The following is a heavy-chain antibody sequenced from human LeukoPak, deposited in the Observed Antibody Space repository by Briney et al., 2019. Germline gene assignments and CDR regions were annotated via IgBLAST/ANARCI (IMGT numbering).Heavy chain of an antibody. CDR3: ARQAYYSPSGSWTGFDF. Sequence: SETLSLTCTVSGDSFGGYYWTWIRQPPGKGLEWIGFIHTSGGTNYNPSLKSRVTMSVDTSKNQFSLKLTSVTAADTAVYFCARQAYYSPSGSWTGFDFWGQGTLASVSS. CDR1: GDSFGGYY. J-gene: IGHJ4*02. CDR2: IHTSGGT. V-gene: IGHV4-4*09. D-gene: IGHD3-10*01.